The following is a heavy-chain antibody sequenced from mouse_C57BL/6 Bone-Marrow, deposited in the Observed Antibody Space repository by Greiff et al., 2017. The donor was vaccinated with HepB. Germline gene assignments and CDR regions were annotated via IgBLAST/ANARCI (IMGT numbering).Heavy chain of an antibody. V-gene: IGHV1-7*01. D-gene: IGHD1-1*01. CDR2: INPSSGYT. Sequence: QVQLKESGAELAKPGASVKLSCKASGYTFTSYWMHWVKQRPGQGLEWIGYINPSSGYTKYNQKFKDKATLTADKSYTTAYMQLSSLTYEDSAVYYCAKLLRTWFAYWGQGTLVTVSA. CDR1: GYTFTSYW. CDR3: AKLLRTWFAY. J-gene: IGHJ3*01.